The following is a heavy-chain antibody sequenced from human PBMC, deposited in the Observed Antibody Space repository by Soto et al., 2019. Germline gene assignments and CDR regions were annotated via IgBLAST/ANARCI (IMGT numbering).Heavy chain of an antibody. V-gene: IGHV4-39*01. CDR2: IYYSGST. Sequence: SEPLSLTCTVSGGSIISSSYYWGWIRQPPGKGLEWIGSIYYSGSTYYNPSLKSRVTISVDTSKNQFSLKLSSVTAADTAVYYCARSTYYDFWSGHTDYFDYWGQGTLVTVSS. CDR1: GGSIISSSYY. CDR3: ARSTYYDFWSGHTDYFDY. J-gene: IGHJ4*02. D-gene: IGHD3-3*01.